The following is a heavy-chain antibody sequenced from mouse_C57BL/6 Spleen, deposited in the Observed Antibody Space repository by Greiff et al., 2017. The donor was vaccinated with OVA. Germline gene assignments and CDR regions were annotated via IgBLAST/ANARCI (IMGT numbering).Heavy chain of an antibody. CDR2: IYPSDSET. D-gene: IGHD1-1*01. CDR1: GYTFTSYW. CDR3: AIEGRDYGSFDY. J-gene: IGHJ2*01. V-gene: IGHV1-61*01. Sequence: QVQLQQPGAELVRPGSSVKLSCKASGYTFTSYWMDWVKQRPGQGLEWIGTIYPSDSETHYNQKFKDTATWTVDKSSSTAYMQLSSLTSEDSVVYYCAIEGRDYGSFDYWGQGTTLTVSS.